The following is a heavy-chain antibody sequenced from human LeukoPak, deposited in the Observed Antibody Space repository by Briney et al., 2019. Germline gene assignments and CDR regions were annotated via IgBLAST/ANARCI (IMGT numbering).Heavy chain of an antibody. CDR3: ATLMAHLDY. D-gene: IGHD2-8*01. J-gene: IGHJ4*02. CDR1: GYTFTVYY. CDR2: INPNSGDT. Sequence: ASVKVSCKASGYTFTVYYIHWVRQAPGQGLEWMGWINPNSGDTNYAQKFQGRVTMTRDTTISTAYMELSRLRSDDTAVFYCATLMAHLDYWGQGTLVTVSS. V-gene: IGHV1-2*02.